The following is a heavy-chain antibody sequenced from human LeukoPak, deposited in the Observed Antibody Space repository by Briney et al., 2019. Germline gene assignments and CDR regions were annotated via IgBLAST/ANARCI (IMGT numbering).Heavy chain of an antibody. V-gene: IGHV4-59*04. D-gene: IGHD4-17*01. CDR3: ARTTDRGDYDP. CDR1: GFTFSTYS. Sequence: GSLRLSCAASGFTFSTYSMAWVRQAPGKGLEWVGVIHYSGSTSYTPSLKSRVTMSVDTSKNQFSLKLSSVTAADTAIYYCARTTDRGDYDPWGQGTLVIVSS. J-gene: IGHJ5*02. CDR2: IHYSGST.